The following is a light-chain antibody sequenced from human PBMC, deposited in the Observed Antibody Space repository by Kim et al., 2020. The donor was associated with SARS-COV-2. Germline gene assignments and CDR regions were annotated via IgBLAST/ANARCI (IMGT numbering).Light chain of an antibody. CDR1: QNIPNW. V-gene: IGKV1-5*03. J-gene: IGKJ1*01. CDR2: QAS. CDR3: QQYSGYSQT. Sequence: ASVGDRVIITCPASQNIPNWLALYQQKPGKAPKLLIYQASSLESGVPSRFSGSGSGTEFTLSISGLQPEDFATYYCQQYSGYSQTFGQGTKVDIK.